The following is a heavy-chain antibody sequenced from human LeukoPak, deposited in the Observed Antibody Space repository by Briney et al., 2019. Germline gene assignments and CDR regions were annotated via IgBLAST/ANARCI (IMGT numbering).Heavy chain of an antibody. CDR1: GGSISSSSYY. Sequence: SETLSLTCTVSGGSISSSSYYWGWIRQPPGKGLEWIGSNSGSTYYNPSLKSRVTISVDTSKDQFSLKLSSVTAADTAVYYCASLHSTNWSIRRKWFDPWGQGTLVTVSS. CDR2: NSGST. J-gene: IGHJ5*02. D-gene: IGHD6-13*01. V-gene: IGHV4-39*07. CDR3: ASLHSTNWSIRRKWFDP.